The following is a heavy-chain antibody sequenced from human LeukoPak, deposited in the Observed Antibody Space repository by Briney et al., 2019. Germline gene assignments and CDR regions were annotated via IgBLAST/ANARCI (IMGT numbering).Heavy chain of an antibody. CDR2: IYYSGST. D-gene: IGHD3-22*01. Sequence: SETLSLTCTVSGGSISSYFWSWLRQPPGKGLEWIGYIYYSGSTNYNPSLKSPVTISVDTSKNQFSLKLRSVTAADTAVYYCARHENYYDSSGPFPDAFDIWGQGTMVTVSS. CDR3: ARHENYYDSSGPFPDAFDI. V-gene: IGHV4-59*08. J-gene: IGHJ3*02. CDR1: GGSISSYF.